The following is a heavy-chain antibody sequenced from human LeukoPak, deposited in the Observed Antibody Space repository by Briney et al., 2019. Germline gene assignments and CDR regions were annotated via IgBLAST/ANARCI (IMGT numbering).Heavy chain of an antibody. D-gene: IGHD3-3*01. CDR3: ARGVRFYFDY. Sequence: SETLSLTCTVSGGSISSGDYYWSWIRQPPGKGLEWIGYIYYSGSTYYNPSLKSRVTISVDTSKNQFSLKLSSVTAADTVVYYCARGVRFYFDYWGQGTLVTVSS. J-gene: IGHJ4*02. CDR1: GGSISSGDYY. V-gene: IGHV4-30-4*01. CDR2: IYYSGST.